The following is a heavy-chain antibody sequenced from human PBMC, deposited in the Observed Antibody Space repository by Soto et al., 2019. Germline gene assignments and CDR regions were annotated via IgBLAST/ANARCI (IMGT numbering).Heavy chain of an antibody. CDR2: IIPLLGLT. V-gene: IGHV1-69*02. CDR1: GDTFTTHT. J-gene: IGHJ6*03. Sequence: QVQLLQSGAEVKKPGSSVKVSCHASGDTFTTHTITWVRQAPGQGLEWVGRIIPLLGLTDYARKFQGRVLMSADKSPSTTYMVLSRLSFEDTDLYSCASDQYCNVPTCCGYPDIWGTGTSVTVSS. D-gene: IGHD2-15*01. CDR3: ASDQYCNVPTCCGYPDI.